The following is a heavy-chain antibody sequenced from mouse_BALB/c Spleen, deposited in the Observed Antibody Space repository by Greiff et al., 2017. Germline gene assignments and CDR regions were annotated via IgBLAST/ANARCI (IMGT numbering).Heavy chain of an antibody. Sequence: QVQLQQSGPELVKPGASVKISCKASGYAFSSSWMNWVKQRPGPGLEWIGRIYPGDGDTNYNGKFKGKATLTADKSSSTAYMQLSSLTSVDSAVYFCARKEYGIFDYWGQGTTLTVSS. CDR3: ARKEYGIFDY. J-gene: IGHJ2*01. CDR1: GYAFSSSW. V-gene: IGHV1-82*01. D-gene: IGHD2-10*02. CDR2: IYPGDGDT.